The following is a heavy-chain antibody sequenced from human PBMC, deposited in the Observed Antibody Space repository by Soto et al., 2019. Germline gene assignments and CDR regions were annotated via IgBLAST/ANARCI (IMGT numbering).Heavy chain of an antibody. D-gene: IGHD6-13*01. CDR3: ALNDIAAAGTYYYCGMDV. CDR1: GGTFSSYA. V-gene: IGHV1-69*13. CDR2: IIPIFGTA. Sequence: SVKVSCKASGGTFSSYAISWVRQAPGQGLEWMGGIIPIFGTANYAQKFQGRVTITADESTSTAYMELSSLRSEDTAVYYCALNDIAAAGTYYYCGMDVWGQGTTVTVSS. J-gene: IGHJ6*02.